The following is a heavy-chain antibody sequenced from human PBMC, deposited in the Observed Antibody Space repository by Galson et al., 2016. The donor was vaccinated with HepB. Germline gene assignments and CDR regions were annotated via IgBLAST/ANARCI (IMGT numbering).Heavy chain of an antibody. CDR3: ATFKPSPA. CDR2: IYYSGST. J-gene: IGHJ5*02. Sequence: SETLSLTCTVSGGSISSSSYYWGWIRQPPGKGLEWIGSIYYSGSTYYNPSLKSRVTISVDTSKNQFSLKLSSMTAADTAVYYCATFKPSPAWGQGTLVTVSS. V-gene: IGHV4-39*07. CDR1: GGSISSSSYY.